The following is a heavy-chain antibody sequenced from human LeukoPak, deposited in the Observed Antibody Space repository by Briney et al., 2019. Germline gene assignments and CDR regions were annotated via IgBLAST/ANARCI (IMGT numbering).Heavy chain of an antibody. CDR1: GFTFSDYY. CDR2: ISISSSYI. CDR3: ARGPQKNGHSSGYPGYFDY. D-gene: IGHD3-22*01. J-gene: IGHJ4*02. Sequence: KPGGSLRLSCAASGFTFSDYYMSWIRQAPGKGLEWVSSISISSSYIYYADSVKGRFTISRDNAKNSLYLQMNSLRAEDTAVYYCARGPQKNGHSSGYPGYFDYWGQGTLVTVSS. V-gene: IGHV3-11*06.